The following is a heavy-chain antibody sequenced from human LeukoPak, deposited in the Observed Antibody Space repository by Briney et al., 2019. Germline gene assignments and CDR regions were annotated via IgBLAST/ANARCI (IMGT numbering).Heavy chain of an antibody. V-gene: IGHV4-34*01. J-gene: IGHJ3*02. CDR1: GGSFSGYY. CDR3: AREGLAARRGAFDI. D-gene: IGHD6-6*01. Sequence: SETLSLTCAVYGGSFSGYYWSWIRQPPGKGLEWIGEINHSGSTNYNPSLKSRVTISVDTSKNQFSLKLSSVTAADTAMYYCAREGLAARRGAFDIWGQGTVVTVSS. CDR2: INHSGST.